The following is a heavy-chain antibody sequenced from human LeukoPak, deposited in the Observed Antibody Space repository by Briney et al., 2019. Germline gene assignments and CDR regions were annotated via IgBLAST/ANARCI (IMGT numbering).Heavy chain of an antibody. J-gene: IGHJ4*02. V-gene: IGHV1-69-2*01. CDR3: ATVQSSSCYFAIDD. D-gene: IGHD6-13*01. Sequence: ASVKVSCTVSGYSFTDYYMHWVQQGPGQGIGWMGLVDPDDGETINAEKFQGSVTITADTSTDKAYMELRSLRSEDTAVYYCATVQSSSCYFAIDDWGKGTMVTVSS. CDR1: GYSFTDYY. CDR2: VDPDDGET.